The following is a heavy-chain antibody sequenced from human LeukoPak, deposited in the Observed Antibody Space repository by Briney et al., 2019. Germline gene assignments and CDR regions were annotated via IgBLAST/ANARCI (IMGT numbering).Heavy chain of an antibody. CDR2: IKQDGSEK. CDR3: ARGGLYYYDSSGYD. D-gene: IGHD3-22*01. J-gene: IGHJ4*02. CDR1: GFTFSSYW. V-gene: IGHV3-7*01. Sequence: QTGGSLRLSCAASGFTFSSYWMSWVRQAPGKGLEWVANIKQDGSEKYYVDSVKGRFTISRDNAKNSLYLQMNSLRAEDTAVYYCARGGLYYYDSSGYDWGQGTLVTVSS.